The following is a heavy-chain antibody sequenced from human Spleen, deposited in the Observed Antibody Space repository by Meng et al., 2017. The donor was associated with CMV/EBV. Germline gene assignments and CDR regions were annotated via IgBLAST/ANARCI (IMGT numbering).Heavy chain of an antibody. V-gene: IGHV3-53*01. Sequence: GESLKISCAASGFTVSSTYITWVRQAPGKGLEWVSVIYSGGRTYYADSVKGRFTISRDNSKNTLYLQMNSLRVEDTAVYYCARGNYGSGSENWFDPRGQGTLVTVSS. CDR1: GFTVSSTY. CDR3: ARGNYGSGSENWFDP. J-gene: IGHJ5*02. CDR2: IYSGGRT. D-gene: IGHD3-10*01.